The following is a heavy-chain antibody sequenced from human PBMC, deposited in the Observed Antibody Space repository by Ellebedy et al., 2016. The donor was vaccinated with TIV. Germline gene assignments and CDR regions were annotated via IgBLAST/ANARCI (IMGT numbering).Heavy chain of an antibody. CDR1: GFTVSSNY. D-gene: IGHD1-1*01. CDR2: IYSGGST. Sequence: GGSLRLSCAASGFTVSSNYMSWVRQAPGKGLEWVSVIYSGGSTYYADSVKGRFTISRDNSRNMVYLQMNSLTPDDTAVYYCARDTTGTTHYWGQGTLVTVSS. CDR3: ARDTTGTTHY. V-gene: IGHV3-53*05. J-gene: IGHJ4*02.